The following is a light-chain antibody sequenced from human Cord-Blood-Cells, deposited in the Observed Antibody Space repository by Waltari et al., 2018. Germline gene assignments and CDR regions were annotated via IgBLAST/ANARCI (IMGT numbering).Light chain of an antibody. CDR2: DAS. CDR3: QQYNSYSWT. V-gene: IGKV1-5*01. Sequence: DIQMTQSTSTLSASVGDRVTTTCRASQSISSWLAWYQQKPGKAPKLLIYDASSLESGVPSRFSGSGSGTEFTLTISSLQPDDFATYYCQQYNSYSWTFGQGTKVEIK. CDR1: QSISSW. J-gene: IGKJ1*01.